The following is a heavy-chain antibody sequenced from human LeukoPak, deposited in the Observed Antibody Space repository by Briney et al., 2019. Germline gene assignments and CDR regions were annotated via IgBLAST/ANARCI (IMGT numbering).Heavy chain of an antibody. J-gene: IGHJ4*02. Sequence: SETLSLTCTVSGGSISSYYWSWIRQPPGKGLEWIGYIYYSGSTNYNPSLKSRVTISVDTSKNQFSLKLSSVTAADTAVYYCARTRWGRAVSGLDFWGQGTLVTVSS. D-gene: IGHD6-19*01. V-gene: IGHV4-59*01. CDR3: ARTRWGRAVSGLDF. CDR1: GGSISSYY. CDR2: IYYSGST.